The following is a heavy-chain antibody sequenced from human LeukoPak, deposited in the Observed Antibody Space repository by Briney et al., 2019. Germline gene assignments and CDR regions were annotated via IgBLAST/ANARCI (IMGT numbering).Heavy chain of an antibody. V-gene: IGHV3-21*01. J-gene: IGHJ5*02. Sequence: GGSLRLSCAASGFTFSSYAMNWVRQAPGKGLEWVSSISSDSSYINYADSVKGRSTISRDNAKNSLYLQMNSLRAEDTAVYYCARVSYWFDPWGQGTLVTVSS. CDR1: GFTFSSYA. CDR2: ISSDSSYI. CDR3: ARVSYWFDP.